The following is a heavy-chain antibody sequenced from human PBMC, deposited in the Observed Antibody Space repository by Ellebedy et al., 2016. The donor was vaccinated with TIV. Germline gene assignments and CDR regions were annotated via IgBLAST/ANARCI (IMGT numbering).Heavy chain of an antibody. CDR1: GGSISTFY. Sequence: SETLSLTCTVSGGSISTFYWSWVRQPPGKGLEWIGYIHYSGRTYYNPSLKSRVTTSVDTSKDQFSLSLSPVTAADTAVYFCARGNSEYYYMDVWGKGTTVTVSS. D-gene: IGHD1-7*01. CDR2: IHYSGRT. CDR3: ARGNSEYYYMDV. J-gene: IGHJ6*03. V-gene: IGHV4-59*01.